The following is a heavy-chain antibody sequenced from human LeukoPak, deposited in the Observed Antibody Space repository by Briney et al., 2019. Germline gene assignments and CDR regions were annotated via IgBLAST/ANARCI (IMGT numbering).Heavy chain of an antibody. D-gene: IGHD1-1*01. CDR1: GYSFTSYW. V-gene: IGHV5-51*01. J-gene: IGHJ5*02. CDR2: IYPGDSDT. CDR3: ARSRNWNDADPLGGWFDP. Sequence: GESLKISCKGSGYSFTSYWIGWVRQMPGKGLEWMGIIYPGDSDTRYSPSFQGQVTISADKSISTAYLQWSSLKASDTAMYYCARSRNWNDADPLGGWFDPWGQGTLVTVSS.